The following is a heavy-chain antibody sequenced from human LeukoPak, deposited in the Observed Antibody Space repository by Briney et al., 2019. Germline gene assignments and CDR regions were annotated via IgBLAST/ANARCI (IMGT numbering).Heavy chain of an antibody. CDR3: TRGSITVDH. J-gene: IGHJ4*02. CDR2: MYTSGST. V-gene: IGHV4-61*02. Sequence: SQTLSLTCTVSGGSISSGSSYWSWIRQPAGKGLEWIGRMYTSGSTNYNPSLKSRVTISVDTSKNRFSLKMTSVTAADTAVYYCTRGSITVDHWGQGTLVTVSS. CDR1: GGSISSGSSY. D-gene: IGHD6-19*01.